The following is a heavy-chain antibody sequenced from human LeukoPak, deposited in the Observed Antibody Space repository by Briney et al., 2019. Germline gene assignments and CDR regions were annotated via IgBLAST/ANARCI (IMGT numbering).Heavy chain of an antibody. Sequence: SETLSLTCTVSGGSISSYYWSWIRQPPGKGLEWIGYIYTSWSTNYNPSLKSRVTISVDTSKNQFPLKLSSVTAADTAVYYCARGPYYYGSGISPFDYWGQGTLVTVSS. D-gene: IGHD3-10*01. J-gene: IGHJ4*02. V-gene: IGHV4-4*09. CDR1: GGSISSYY. CDR3: ARGPYYYGSGISPFDY. CDR2: IYTSWST.